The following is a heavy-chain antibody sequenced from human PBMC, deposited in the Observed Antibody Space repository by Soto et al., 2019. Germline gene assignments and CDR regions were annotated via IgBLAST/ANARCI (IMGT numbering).Heavy chain of an antibody. CDR2: IIPIFGTA. D-gene: IGHD3-22*01. V-gene: IGHV1-69*01. CDR1: GGTFSSYA. Sequence: QVQLVQSGAEVKKPGSSVKVSCKASGGTFSSYAISWVRQAPGQGLEWMGGIIPIFGTANYAQKFQGRVTITADESTSTAYMELSSLRSEDTAVYYGARTNVGSGYYYFPLFDSWGQGTLVTVSS. CDR3: ARTNVGSGYYYFPLFDS. J-gene: IGHJ4*02.